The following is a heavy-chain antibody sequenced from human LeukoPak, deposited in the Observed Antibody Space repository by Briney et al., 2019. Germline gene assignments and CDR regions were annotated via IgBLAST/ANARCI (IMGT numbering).Heavy chain of an antibody. CDR1: GFTFSGSA. V-gene: IGHV3-73*01. J-gene: IGHJ4*02. CDR2: IRSKANSYAT. D-gene: IGHD7-27*01. Sequence: PGGSLRLSCAASGFTFSGSAMPWVRQASGKGLEWVGRIRSKANSYATAYAASVKGRFTISRDDSKNTAYLQMNSLKTEDTAVYYCTSWGPASAYWGQGTLVTVSS. CDR3: TSWGPASAY.